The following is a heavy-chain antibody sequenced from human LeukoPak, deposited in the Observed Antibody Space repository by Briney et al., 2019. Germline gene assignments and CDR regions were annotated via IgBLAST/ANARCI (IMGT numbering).Heavy chain of an antibody. D-gene: IGHD6-13*01. CDR3: ARALSIAAAAGGY. CDR2: INTNTGNP. CDR1: GYSFTGYA. V-gene: IGHV7-4-1*02. J-gene: IGHJ4*02. Sequence: ASVKVSCKASGYSFTGYAMNWVRQAPGQGLEWMGWINTNTGNPTYAQGFTGRFVFSLDTSVTTAYLQISSLKTEDTAVYYCARALSIAAAAGGYWGQGTLVTVSS.